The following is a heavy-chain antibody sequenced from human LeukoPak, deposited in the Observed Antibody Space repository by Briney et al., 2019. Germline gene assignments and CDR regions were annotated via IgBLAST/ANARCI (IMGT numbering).Heavy chain of an antibody. D-gene: IGHD1-26*01. J-gene: IGHJ3*02. CDR3: ASSGFGSRDAFDI. CDR2: IYYSGST. Sequence: PSETLSLTCTVSGGPISSHYWSWIRQPPGKGLECIGYIYYSGSTNYNPSLKSRVTISVDTSKNQFSLKLSSVTAADTAVYYCASSGFGSRDAFDIWGQGTMVTVSS. CDR1: GGPISSHY. V-gene: IGHV4-59*11.